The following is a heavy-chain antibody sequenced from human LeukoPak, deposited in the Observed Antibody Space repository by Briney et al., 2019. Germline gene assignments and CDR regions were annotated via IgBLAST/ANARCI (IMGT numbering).Heavy chain of an antibody. D-gene: IGHD6-19*01. CDR1: GYTLTELS. CDR2: FDPEDGET. CDR3: ATARQWLLGLGY. Sequence: ASVKVSCKVSGYTLTELSMHWVRQAPGKGLEWMGGFDPEDGETIYAQKFQGRVTMTEDTSTDTAYIELSSLRSEDTAVYYCATARQWLLGLGYWGQGTLVTVSS. J-gene: IGHJ4*02. V-gene: IGHV1-24*01.